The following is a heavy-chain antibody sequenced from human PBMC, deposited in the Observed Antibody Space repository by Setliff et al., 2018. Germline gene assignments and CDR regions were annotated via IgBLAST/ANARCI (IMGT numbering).Heavy chain of an antibody. V-gene: IGHV1-18*01. CDR2: ISPYSGNT. J-gene: IGHJ5*02. CDR1: GYNFITFG. D-gene: IGHD5-12*01. CDR3: VRGPGPSVVVAMPFDR. Sequence: GASVKVSCKTSGYNFITFGVSWVRQAPGQGLEWMGWISPYSGNTDYAQRFQGRVTMTSDTSTTTVYMELTSLKSDDTAVYYCVRGPGPSVVVAMPFDRWGQGTLVTVSS.